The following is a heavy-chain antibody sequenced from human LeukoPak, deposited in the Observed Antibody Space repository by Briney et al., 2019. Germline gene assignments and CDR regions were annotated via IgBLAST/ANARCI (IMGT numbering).Heavy chain of an antibody. CDR3: AKDRYYYDSSGSD. CDR2: IRYDGSNK. D-gene: IGHD3-22*01. J-gene: IGHJ4*02. CDR1: GFTFSSYG. Sequence: GGSLRLSCAASGFTFSSYGMHWVRQAPGKGLEWVAFIRYDGSNKYYADSVKGRFTISRDNSKNTLYLQMNSLRAEDTAVYYCAKDRYYYDSSGSDWGQGTLVTVSS. V-gene: IGHV3-30*02.